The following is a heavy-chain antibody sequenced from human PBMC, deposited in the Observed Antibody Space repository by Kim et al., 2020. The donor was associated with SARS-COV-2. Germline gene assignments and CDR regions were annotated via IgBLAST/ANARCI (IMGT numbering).Heavy chain of an antibody. J-gene: IGHJ3*02. V-gene: IGHV3-23*01. Sequence: AEAVEGRFTISRDNSKNTLYLQLNGLRAEDTAVYYCAKGPVLVPAARPNIWGQGTMVTVSS. CDR3: AKGPVLVPAARPNI. D-gene: IGHD2-2*01.